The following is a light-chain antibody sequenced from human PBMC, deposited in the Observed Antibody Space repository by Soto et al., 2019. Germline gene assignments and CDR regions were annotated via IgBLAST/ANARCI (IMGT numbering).Light chain of an antibody. CDR1: SSDVGGYNY. Sequence: QSALTQPASVSGSPGQSITISCTGTSSDVGGYNYVSWYQQHPGKAPKLMIYDVSNRPSGVSNRFSSSKSGNTASLTISGLQAEDEADYYCSSYTSSITHVFGGGTQLTVL. CDR2: DVS. CDR3: SSYTSSITHV. V-gene: IGLV2-14*01. J-gene: IGLJ2*01.